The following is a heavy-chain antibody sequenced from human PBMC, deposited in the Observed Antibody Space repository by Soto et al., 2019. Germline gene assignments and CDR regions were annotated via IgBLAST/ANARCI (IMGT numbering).Heavy chain of an antibody. J-gene: IGHJ4*02. D-gene: IGHD4-17*01. V-gene: IGHV3-30*18. CDR2: ISYDGINK. CDR1: GFTVSTYD. CDR3: AKTVANED. Sequence: VQRLESGGGLVQPGGSLRLSCAASGFTVSTYDMTWVRQAPGKGLEWVAAISYDGINKYYVDYVKGRFTISRDNSKNTLYLQMNSLRAEDTAIYYCAKTVANEDWGQGTLVTVS.